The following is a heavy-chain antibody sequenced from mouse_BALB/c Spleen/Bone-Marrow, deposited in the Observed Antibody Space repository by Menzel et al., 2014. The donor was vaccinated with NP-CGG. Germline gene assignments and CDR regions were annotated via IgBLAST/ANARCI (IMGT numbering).Heavy chain of an antibody. D-gene: IGHD2-4*01. J-gene: IGHJ4*01. CDR1: GYTFTDNW. CDR2: IDTSDNYT. V-gene: IGHV1-69*01. Sequence: QVQLKQSGAELGMPGASVKMSCKASGYTFTDNWIYWVKQRPGQGLEWIGAIDTSDNYTNYNQKFMGKASLTVDASSSTAYMQVSSLTSDDSAVYYCARGGHDFSLDYWGQGTSVTVSS. CDR3: ARGGHDFSLDY.